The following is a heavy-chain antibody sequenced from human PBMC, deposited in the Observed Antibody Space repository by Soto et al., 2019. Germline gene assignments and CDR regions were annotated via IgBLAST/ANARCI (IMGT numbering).Heavy chain of an antibody. CDR3: TRDWAVRGVIITLPYFDY. Sequence: ASVKVSCKASGYTFTSYAMHWVRQAPGQRLEWMGWINAGNGNTKYSQKYQGRVTITRDTSASTAYMELSSLRSEDTAVYNCTRDWAVRGVIITLPYFDYWGQGPLVTVSS. CDR1: GYTFTSYA. D-gene: IGHD3-10*01. CDR2: INAGNGNT. V-gene: IGHV1-3*01. J-gene: IGHJ4*02.